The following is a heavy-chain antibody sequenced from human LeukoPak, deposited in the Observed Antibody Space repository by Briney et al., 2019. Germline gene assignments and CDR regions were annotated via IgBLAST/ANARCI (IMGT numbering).Heavy chain of an antibody. CDR2: IYYSGST. CDR1: GGSISSSSYY. Sequence: PSETLSLTCTVSGGSISSSSYYWGWIRQPPGKGLEWIGSIYYSGSTYYNPSLKSRVTISVDTSKNQFSLKLSSVTAADTAVYYCARLRLYPKGGYSGSYHPVDYWGQGTLVTVSS. CDR3: ARLRLYPKGGYSGSYHPVDY. D-gene: IGHD1-26*01. J-gene: IGHJ4*02. V-gene: IGHV4-39*07.